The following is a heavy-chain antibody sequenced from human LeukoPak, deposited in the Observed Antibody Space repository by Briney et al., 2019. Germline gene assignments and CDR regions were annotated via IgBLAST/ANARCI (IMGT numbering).Heavy chain of an antibody. D-gene: IGHD5-18*01. J-gene: IGHJ4*02. CDR2: SDPEDGER. Sequence: ASVRVSCKVSGETLSDLSIHWLRQPPGKGLEWLGGSDPEDGERIYAQMFQGRVTMTEDTSIDPAYMELSSLRSEDTAVYYCVTGFTTMAVDYFDYWGQGTLVTVSP. CDR1: GETLSDLS. CDR3: VTGFTTMAVDYFDY. V-gene: IGHV1-24*01.